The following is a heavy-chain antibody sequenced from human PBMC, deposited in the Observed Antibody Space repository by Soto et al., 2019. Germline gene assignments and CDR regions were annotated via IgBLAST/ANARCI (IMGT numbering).Heavy chain of an antibody. CDR2: IYYSGST. V-gene: IGHV4-59*01. CDR1: GGSITSYY. J-gene: IGHJ4*02. Sequence: SETLSLTCTVSGGSITSYYWSWIRQPPGKGLEFIGYIYYSGSTNYNPSLKSRVTISVDTSKNQFSLKLSSVTAADTAVYFCARRGYSSGWYYFDYWGQGALVTVSS. CDR3: ARRGYSSGWYYFDY. D-gene: IGHD6-19*01.